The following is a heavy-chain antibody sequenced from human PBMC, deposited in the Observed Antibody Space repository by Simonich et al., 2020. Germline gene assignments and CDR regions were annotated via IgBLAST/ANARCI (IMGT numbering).Heavy chain of an antibody. V-gene: IGHV1-8*02. Sequence: QVQLVQSGAEVKKPGASVKVSCKASGYTFTGYYMHWVRQAPGQGLEWMGWINPNSGNTGYAQKFQGRVTMTRNTSISTAYMELSSLRSEDTAVYYCARGPFDIWGQGTMVTVSS. CDR3: ARGPFDI. CDR2: INPNSGNT. CDR1: GYTFTGYY. J-gene: IGHJ3*02.